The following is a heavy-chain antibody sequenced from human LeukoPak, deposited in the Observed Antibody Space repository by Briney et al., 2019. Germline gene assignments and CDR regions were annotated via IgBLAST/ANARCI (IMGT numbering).Heavy chain of an antibody. CDR1: GYTFTIYA. CDR3: ARDRDGYNLFDY. Sequence: GASVTVSCTASGYTFTIYAISWVRQAPGQGLEWMGGIIPIFGTANYAQKFQGRVTITADESTSTAYMELSSLRSEDTAVYYCARDRDGYNLFDYWGQGTLVTVSS. CDR2: IIPIFGTA. V-gene: IGHV1-69*13. J-gene: IGHJ4*02. D-gene: IGHD5-24*01.